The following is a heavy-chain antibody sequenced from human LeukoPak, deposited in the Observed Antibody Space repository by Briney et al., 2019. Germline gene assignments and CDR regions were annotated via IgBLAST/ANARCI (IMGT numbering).Heavy chain of an antibody. Sequence: GGSLRLSCAASGFTFSSYDMSWVRQAPGKGLEWVSAISGSGGSTYYADSVKGRFTISRDNSKNTLFLQMNSLRAEDTAVYYCAKGRYYYDSSDAFDIWGQGTMVTVSS. CDR1: GFTFSSYD. D-gene: IGHD3-22*01. CDR2: ISGSGGST. CDR3: AKGRYYYDSSDAFDI. V-gene: IGHV3-23*01. J-gene: IGHJ3*02.